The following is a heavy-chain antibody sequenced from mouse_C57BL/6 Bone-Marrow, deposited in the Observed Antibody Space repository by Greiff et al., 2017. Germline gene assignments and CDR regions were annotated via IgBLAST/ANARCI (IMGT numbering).Heavy chain of an antibody. Sequence: QVQLQQPGAELVMPGASVKLSCKASGYTFTSYWMHWVKQRPGPGLEWIGEIDPSDSYTNYNQKFKGKSTLTVDKSSSTAYMQLSSLTAEDSAVYYCAKEEKEYYGRDFWGQGTTLTVSS. D-gene: IGHD1-1*01. CDR2: IDPSDSYT. CDR3: AKEEKEYYGRDF. J-gene: IGHJ2*01. CDR1: GYTFTSYW. V-gene: IGHV1-69*01.